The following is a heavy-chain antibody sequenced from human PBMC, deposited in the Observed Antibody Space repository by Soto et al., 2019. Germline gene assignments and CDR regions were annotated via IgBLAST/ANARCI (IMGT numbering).Heavy chain of an antibody. CDR1: GYTFTKYW. J-gene: IGHJ6*02. Sequence: SGESLKISCQAFGYTFTKYWVGWVRQMPGKGLEWMGIIYPGDSDTRYSPSFQGQVTISADKSISTAYLQWSGLKASDTAMYYCPRTSAAGKYYYGMEVWGQGTTVPVSS. CDR2: IYPGDSDT. D-gene: IGHD6-13*01. V-gene: IGHV5-51*01. CDR3: PRTSAAGKYYYGMEV.